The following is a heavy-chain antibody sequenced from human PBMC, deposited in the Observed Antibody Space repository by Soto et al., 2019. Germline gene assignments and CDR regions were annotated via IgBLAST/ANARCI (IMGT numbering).Heavy chain of an antibody. J-gene: IGHJ4*02. V-gene: IGHV4-59*08. CDR3: ARHVGYCSSTSCHFDY. D-gene: IGHD2-2*01. CDR1: GGSISSYY. CDR2: IYYSGST. Sequence: SETLSLTCTVSGGSISSYYWSWIRQPPGKGLEWIGYIYYSGSTNYNPSLKSRVTISVDTSKNQFSLKLSSVTAADTAVYYCARHVGYCSSTSCHFDYWGQGTLVTVSS.